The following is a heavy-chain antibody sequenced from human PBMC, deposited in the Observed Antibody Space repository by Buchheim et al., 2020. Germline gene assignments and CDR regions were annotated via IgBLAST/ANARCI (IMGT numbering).Heavy chain of an antibody. V-gene: IGHV1-18*01. CDR1: GYTFTSYG. CDR3: ARNPPSGSPTRFWFFDL. J-gene: IGHJ2*01. Sequence: QVQLVQSGGEVKKPGASVKVSCKASGYTFTSYGISWVRQAPGQGLEWMGWISAYNGDTRYAQNLQGRVTVPKDTSTSTVYMELTGLRFDDTAVYYCARNPPSGSPTRFWFFDLWGRGTL. D-gene: IGHD1-26*01. CDR2: ISAYNGDT.